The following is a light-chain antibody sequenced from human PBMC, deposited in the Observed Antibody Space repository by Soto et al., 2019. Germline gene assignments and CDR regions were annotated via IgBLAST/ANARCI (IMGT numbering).Light chain of an antibody. Sequence: DIQVTQSPSSLSASVGDRVTITCRASQSITTFLNWYQQKPGNAPKLLIYAASSLQTGVPSRFSGSGSGTDFTLTISSLQREDFATYYCQQAYGAPPTFGQGSMVDIK. CDR1: QSITTF. J-gene: IGKJ1*01. V-gene: IGKV1-39*01. CDR2: AAS. CDR3: QQAYGAPPT.